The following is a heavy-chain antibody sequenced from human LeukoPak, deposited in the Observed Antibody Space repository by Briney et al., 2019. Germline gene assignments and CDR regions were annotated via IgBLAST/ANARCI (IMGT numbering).Heavy chain of an antibody. CDR1: GGSISSYC. V-gene: IGHV4-59*12. D-gene: IGHD6-6*01. CDR3: ARDRYSISSLYDF. CDR2: IYYSGST. Sequence: PSETLSLTCTGSGGSISSYCWSWIRQPPGKGLEWIGYIYYSGSTNYNPSLKSRVTISVDTSKNQFSLKLSSVTAADTAVYYCARDRYSISSLYDFWGQGTLVTVSS. J-gene: IGHJ4*02.